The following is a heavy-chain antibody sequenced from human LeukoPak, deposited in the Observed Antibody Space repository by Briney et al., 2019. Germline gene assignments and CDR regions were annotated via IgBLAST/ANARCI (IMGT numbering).Heavy chain of an antibody. J-gene: IGHJ6*02. Sequence: PGGSLRLSCAASGFTFSSYSMSWVRQAPGKGLEWVANIKQDGSEKYYVDSVKGRFTISRDNAKNSLYLQMNSLRAEDTAVYYCARESQGGDVWGQGTTVTVSS. D-gene: IGHD3-16*01. V-gene: IGHV3-7*04. CDR2: IKQDGSEK. CDR1: GFTFSSYS. CDR3: ARESQGGDV.